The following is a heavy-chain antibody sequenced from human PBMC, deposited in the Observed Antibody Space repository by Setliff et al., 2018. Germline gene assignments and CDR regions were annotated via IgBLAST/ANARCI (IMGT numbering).Heavy chain of an antibody. D-gene: IGHD1-26*01. J-gene: IGHJ4*02. Sequence: SETLSLTCAVSGGSITSGSYYWSWIRQPAGEGLEWIGRLHTSGTTDYNPSLKGRVTISADTSTNHFSLKLTYVTAADTAVYYCARDNTIVGATDYWGQGALVTVSS. V-gene: IGHV4-61*02. CDR1: GGSITSGSYY. CDR3: ARDNTIVGATDY. CDR2: LHTSGTT.